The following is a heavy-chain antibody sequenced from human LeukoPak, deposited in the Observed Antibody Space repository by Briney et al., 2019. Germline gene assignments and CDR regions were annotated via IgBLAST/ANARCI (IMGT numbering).Heavy chain of an antibody. V-gene: IGHV3-30*18. CDR1: GFTFNRFY. J-gene: IGHJ4*02. Sequence: GGSLRLSCSASGFTFNRFYLHWVRQAPGKGLEWVAVISYDGSNKYYADSVKGRFTISRDNSKNTLYLQINSLRAEDTAVYYCAKDRAVRGVIEVDYWGQGTLVTVSS. CDR3: AKDRAVRGVIEVDY. D-gene: IGHD3-10*01. CDR2: ISYDGSNK.